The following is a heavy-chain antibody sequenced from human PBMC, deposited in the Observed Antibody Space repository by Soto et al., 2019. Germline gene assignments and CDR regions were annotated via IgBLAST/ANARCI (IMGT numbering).Heavy chain of an antibody. CDR3: TRDQRGGRGYSYVISPFDY. Sequence: PGGSLRLSCTASGFTFGDYAMSWVRQAPGKGLERVGFIRSKAYGGTTEYAASVKGRFTISRDDSKSIAYLQMNSLKTEDTAVYYCTRDQRGGRGYSYVISPFDYWGQGTLVTVSS. J-gene: IGHJ4*02. CDR1: GFTFGDYA. V-gene: IGHV3-49*04. D-gene: IGHD5-18*01. CDR2: IRSKAYGGTT.